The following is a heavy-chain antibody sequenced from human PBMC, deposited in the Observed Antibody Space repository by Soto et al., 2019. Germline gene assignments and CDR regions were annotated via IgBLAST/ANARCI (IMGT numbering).Heavy chain of an antibody. CDR2: ISAYNGNT. CDR1: GYTFTSNG. V-gene: IGHV1-18*01. CDR3: ARVLSFYYQSTGPHVYFDY. J-gene: IGHJ4*02. Sequence: QVQVVQSGAEVKKPGPSVKVSCKASGYTFTSNGITWVRQAPGQGLEWMGWISAYNGNTNYARKLQGRVTMTTDTSTSTAYMELRNLRSDDTAVYYCARVLSFYYQSTGPHVYFDYWGQGTLVTVSS. D-gene: IGHD2-8*02.